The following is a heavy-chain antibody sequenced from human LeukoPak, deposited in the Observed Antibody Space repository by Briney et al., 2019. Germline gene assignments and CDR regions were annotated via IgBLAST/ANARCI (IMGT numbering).Heavy chain of an antibody. D-gene: IGHD3-22*01. Sequence: PGGSLRLSCAASGFTVSSNYMSWVRQAPGKGLEWVSVIYSGGSTHYADSVKGRFTISRDNSKNTLYLQMNSLRAEDTAVYYCARIPIVVITSGGYWGQGTLVTVSS. CDR1: GFTVSSNY. V-gene: IGHV3-53*01. CDR2: IYSGGST. CDR3: ARIPIVVITSGGY. J-gene: IGHJ4*02.